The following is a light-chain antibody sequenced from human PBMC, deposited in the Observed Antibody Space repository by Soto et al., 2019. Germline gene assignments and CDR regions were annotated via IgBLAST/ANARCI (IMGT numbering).Light chain of an antibody. Sequence: QSALTQPASVSGSPGQSITISCTGTSSDVGSYNLVSWYQQHPGKAPKLMIYEGSRRPSGVSNRFADSKSGNTASLTISGLQAEDEADYSCCSYAGSSTYVFGGGTKLTVL. CDR1: SSDVGSYNL. CDR3: CSYAGSSTYV. CDR2: EGS. J-gene: IGLJ2*01. V-gene: IGLV2-23*01.